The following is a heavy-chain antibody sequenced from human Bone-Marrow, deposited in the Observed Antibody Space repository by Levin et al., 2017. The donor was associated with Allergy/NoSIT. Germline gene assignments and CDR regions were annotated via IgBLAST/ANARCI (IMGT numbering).Heavy chain of an antibody. Sequence: PGGSLRLSCAASGFTFSSYAMSWVRQAPGKGLEWVSAISGSGGSTYYADSVKGRFTISRDNSKNTLYLQMNSLRAEDTAVYYCAKPNYYDSSGYYYADFDYWGQGTLVTVSS. CDR2: ISGSGGST. J-gene: IGHJ4*02. CDR3: AKPNYYDSSGYYYADFDY. V-gene: IGHV3-23*01. CDR1: GFTFSSYA. D-gene: IGHD3-22*01.